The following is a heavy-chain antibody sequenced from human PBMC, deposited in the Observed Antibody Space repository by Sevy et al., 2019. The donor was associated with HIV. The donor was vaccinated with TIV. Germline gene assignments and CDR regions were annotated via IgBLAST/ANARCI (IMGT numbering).Heavy chain of an antibody. V-gene: IGHV4-61*01. D-gene: IGHD2-15*01. CDR2: IYYSGST. J-gene: IGHJ2*01. CDR1: GGSVSSGSYY. CDR3: ARVVAATIYWYFDL. Sequence: SETLSLTCTVSGGSVSSGSYYWSWIRQPPGKGLEWIGYIYYSGSTNYTPSLKSRFTISVDTSKNKFSLKLSAVTAADTAVYYCARVVAATIYWYFDLWGRGTLVTVSS.